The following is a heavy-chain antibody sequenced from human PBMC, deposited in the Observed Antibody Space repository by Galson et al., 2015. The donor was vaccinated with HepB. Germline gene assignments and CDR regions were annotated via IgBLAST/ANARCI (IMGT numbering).Heavy chain of an antibody. CDR3: ARELDTAMVHDY. CDR2: ISSSSSYI. Sequence: PLRLSCAASGFTFRSYSMNWVRQAPGKGLEWVSSISSSSSYIYYADSVKGRFTISRDNAKNSLYLQMNSLRAEDTAVYYCARELDTAMVHDYWGQGTLVTVSS. J-gene: IGHJ4*02. V-gene: IGHV3-21*01. CDR1: GFTFRSYS. D-gene: IGHD5-18*01.